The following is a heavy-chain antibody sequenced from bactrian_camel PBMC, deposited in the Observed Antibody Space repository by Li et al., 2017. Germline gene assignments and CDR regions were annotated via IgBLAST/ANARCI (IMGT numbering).Heavy chain of an antibody. CDR3: TPGVY. V-gene: IGHV3S14*01. CDR2: INSGGSNT. CDR1: GYTYDNYC. J-gene: IGHJ4*01. Sequence: QVQLVESGGGSVQAGGSLRLSCAASGYTYDNYCLGWFRQAPGKGLEWVSIINSGGSNTYYGDSVKGRFIISRDDAKNTVFLQLNSLKTGDTAKYYCTPGVYWGQGTQVTVS. D-gene: IGHD2*01.